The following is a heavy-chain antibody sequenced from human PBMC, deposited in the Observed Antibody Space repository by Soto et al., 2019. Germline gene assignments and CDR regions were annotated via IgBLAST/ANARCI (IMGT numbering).Heavy chain of an antibody. CDR3: ARGGRRMWGLLD. J-gene: IGHJ4*02. V-gene: IGHV3-30-3*01. CDR1: GFTFSSYA. Sequence: QVQLVESGGGVVQPGRSLRLSCAASGFTFSSYAMHWVRQAPGKGLEWVAVISYDGSNKYYADSVKGRFTISRDNSKNTLYLQMNSLRAEDTAVYYCARGGRRMWGLLDWGQGTLVTVSS. D-gene: IGHD1-26*01. CDR2: ISYDGSNK.